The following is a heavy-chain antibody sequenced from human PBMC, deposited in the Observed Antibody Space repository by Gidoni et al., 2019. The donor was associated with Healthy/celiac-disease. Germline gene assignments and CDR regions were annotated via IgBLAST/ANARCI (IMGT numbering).Heavy chain of an antibody. Sequence: QVQLVESGGGVVQPGRSLRLSCAASGFTFSSYAMHWVRQAPGKGLEWVAVRSYDGSNKYSADSVKGRFTISRDNSKNTLYLQMNSLRAEDTAVYYCARDIVVVPAAMLDYWGQGTLVTVSS. V-gene: IGHV3-30-3*01. J-gene: IGHJ4*02. D-gene: IGHD2-2*01. CDR2: RSYDGSNK. CDR1: GFTFSSYA. CDR3: ARDIVVVPAAMLDY.